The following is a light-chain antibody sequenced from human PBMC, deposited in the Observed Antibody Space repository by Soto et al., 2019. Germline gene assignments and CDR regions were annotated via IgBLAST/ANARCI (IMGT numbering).Light chain of an antibody. CDR3: CSKAGTSTAV. CDR2: DVN. V-gene: IGLV2-11*01. J-gene: IGLJ2*01. CDR1: SSDVGRYDY. Sequence: QSALTQPRSVSGSPGQSVTISCTGTSSDVGRYDYVSWYQHHPGKAPKLLIYDVNKWPSGVPDRFSGSKSGNTASLSISGLQAEDEADYYCCSKAGTSTAVFGGGTQVTV.